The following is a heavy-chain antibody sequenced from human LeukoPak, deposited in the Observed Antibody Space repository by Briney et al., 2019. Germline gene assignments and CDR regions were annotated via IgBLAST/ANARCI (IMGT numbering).Heavy chain of an antibody. Sequence: NPSETLSLTCAVYGGSFSGYYWSWIRQPPGKGLEWIGEINHSGSTNYNPSLKSRVTISVDTSKNQFSLKLSSVTAADTAVYYCARRSRAVAATKGPFDYWGQGTLVTVSS. D-gene: IGHD6-19*01. J-gene: IGHJ4*02. CDR3: ARRSRAVAATKGPFDY. CDR2: INHSGST. CDR1: GGSFSGYY. V-gene: IGHV4-34*01.